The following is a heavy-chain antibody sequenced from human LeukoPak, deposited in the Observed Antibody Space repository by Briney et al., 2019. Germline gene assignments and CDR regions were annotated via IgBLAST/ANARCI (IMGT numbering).Heavy chain of an antibody. CDR1: GFTFSSYG. CDR2: IRYDGSNK. D-gene: IGHD5-18*01. J-gene: IGHJ4*02. V-gene: IGHV3-30*02. Sequence: PGGSLRLSCAASGFTFSSYGMHWVRQAPGKGLEWVAFIRYDGSNKYYADSVKGRFTISRDNAKNSLYLQMNSLRAEDTAVYYCARVGYSYGSPIDYWGQGTLVTVSS. CDR3: ARVGYSYGSPIDY.